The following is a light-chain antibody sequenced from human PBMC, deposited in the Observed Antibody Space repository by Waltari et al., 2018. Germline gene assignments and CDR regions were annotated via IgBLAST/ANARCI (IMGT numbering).Light chain of an antibody. CDR2: DAS. Sequence: EIVLTQSPAILSLSPGERATLSCRASQSVASYLAWYQQKPGQAPRLLIYDASNRASGIPARFSGSGSGTDFTLTISSLQAEDVAVYYCHQYYATPWTFGQGTKLEIK. CDR3: HQYYATPWT. J-gene: IGKJ1*01. V-gene: IGKV3-11*01. CDR1: QSVASY.